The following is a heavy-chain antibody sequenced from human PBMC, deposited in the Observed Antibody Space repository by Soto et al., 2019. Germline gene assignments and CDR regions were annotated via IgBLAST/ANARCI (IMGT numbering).Heavy chain of an antibody. CDR2: ISSSSSYI. V-gene: IGHV3-21*01. CDR1: GFTFSSYS. D-gene: IGHD2-15*01. J-gene: IGHJ4*02. CDR3: ARGLRYCSGGSCYSLPVY. Sequence: GGLRLSCAASGFTFSSYSMNWVRQAPGKGLEWVSSISSSSSYIYYADSVKGRFTISRDNAKNSLYLQMNSLRAEDTAVYYCARGLRYCSGGSCYSLPVYWGQGTLVTVSS.